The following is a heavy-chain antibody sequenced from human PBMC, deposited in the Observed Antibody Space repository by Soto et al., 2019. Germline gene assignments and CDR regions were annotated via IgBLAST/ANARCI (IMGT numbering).Heavy chain of an antibody. CDR3: TRLRVGNYYDSSGYFDY. V-gene: IGHV3-73*02. J-gene: IGHJ4*02. Sequence: EVQLVESGGGLVQPGGSLKLSCAASGFTFSGSAMHWVRQASGKGLEWVGRIRSKANSYATAYAASVKGRFTISRDDSKNTAYLQMNSLKTEDTAVYYCTRLRVGNYYDSSGYFDYWGQGTLVTVSS. CDR2: IRSKANSYAT. D-gene: IGHD3-22*01. CDR1: GFTFSGSA.